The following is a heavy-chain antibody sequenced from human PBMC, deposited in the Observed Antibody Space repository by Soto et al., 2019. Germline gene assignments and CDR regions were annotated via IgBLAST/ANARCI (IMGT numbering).Heavy chain of an antibody. V-gene: IGHV2-70*17. CDR2: IDWDDDK. CDR1: GFSLSTSGMC. J-gene: IGHJ3*02. Sequence: SGPTLVNPTQTLTLTCPFSGFSLSTSGMCVSWIRQPPGKALEWLARIDWDDDKFYSTSLKTRLTISKDTSKNQVVLTMTNMDPLDTATDDCARTPNYHDSFYIWGQETMFTISS. CDR3: ARTPNYHDSFYI. D-gene: IGHD4-4*01.